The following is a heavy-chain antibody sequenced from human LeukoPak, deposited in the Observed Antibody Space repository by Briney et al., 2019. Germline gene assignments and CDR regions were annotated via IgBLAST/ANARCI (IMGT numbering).Heavy chain of an antibody. CDR1: GFTFSSYA. J-gene: IGHJ6*03. CDR2: ISYDGSNK. Sequence: GGSLRLSCAASGFTFSSYAMHWVRQAPGKGLEWVAVISYDGSNKYYADSVKGRFTISRDNSKNTLYLQMNSLRAEDTAVYYCAREGIAAARWYYYYYYMDVWGKGTTVTVSS. CDR3: AREGIAAARWYYYYYYMDV. D-gene: IGHD6-13*01. V-gene: IGHV3-30*04.